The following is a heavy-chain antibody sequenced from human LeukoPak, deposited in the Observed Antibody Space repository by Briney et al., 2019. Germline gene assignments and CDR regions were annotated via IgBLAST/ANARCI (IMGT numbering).Heavy chain of an antibody. D-gene: IGHD1-26*01. Sequence: GGTLRLSCAASGFTFSSYGMSWVRQAPGKGLEWVSAISGSGGSTYYADSVKGRFTISRDNSKNTLYLQMNSLRAEDTAVYYCAKDREGATSTHYDYWGQGTPVTVSS. CDR3: AKDREGATSTHYDY. V-gene: IGHV3-23*01. CDR2: ISGSGGST. CDR1: GFTFSSYG. J-gene: IGHJ4*02.